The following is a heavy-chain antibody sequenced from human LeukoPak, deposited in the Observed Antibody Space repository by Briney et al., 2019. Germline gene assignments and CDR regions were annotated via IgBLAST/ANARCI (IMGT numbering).Heavy chain of an antibody. CDR1: GFNFSSFG. V-gene: IGHV3-23*01. CDR2: FSFIIST. J-gene: IGHJ3*02. D-gene: IGHD5-24*01. Sequence: GGSLRLSCAASGFNFSSFGVNWVRQGPGKGLEWVSGFSFIISTWSADSVKGRFTISRDNSKNTVYLQMNSLRDDDTAVYYCAKGTRSLNYDAFDIWGQGTLVTVSS. CDR3: AKGTRSLNYDAFDI.